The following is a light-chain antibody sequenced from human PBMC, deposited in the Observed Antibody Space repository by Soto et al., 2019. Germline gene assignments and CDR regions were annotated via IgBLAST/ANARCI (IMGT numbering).Light chain of an antibody. CDR3: SSYTSIITYV. J-gene: IGLJ1*01. Sequence: QSALTQPASVSGSPVQSITISCTGTSSDVGGDHDVSWYQQYPGKAPKVMIYDVSNRPSGVSNRFSGSKSGTTASLTISGLQSEDEADYYCSSYTSIITYVFGTGTKVTVL. CDR2: DVS. CDR1: SSDVGGDHD. V-gene: IGLV2-14*01.